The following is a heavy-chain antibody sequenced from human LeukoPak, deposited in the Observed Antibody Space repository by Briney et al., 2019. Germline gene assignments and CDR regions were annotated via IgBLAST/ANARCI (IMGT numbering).Heavy chain of an antibody. Sequence: SETLSLTCAVSDGSFSGYYWTWIRQPPGKGLEWIGTIAYNGRTYYNSSLKSRVTISIDMSNIHFSLKLTSVTAADTAMYYCARSYNWNGIDDWGQGTLVTVPS. CDR1: DGSFSGYY. J-gene: IGHJ4*02. D-gene: IGHD1-20*01. CDR3: ARSYNWNGIDD. CDR2: IAYNGRT. V-gene: IGHV4-34*01.